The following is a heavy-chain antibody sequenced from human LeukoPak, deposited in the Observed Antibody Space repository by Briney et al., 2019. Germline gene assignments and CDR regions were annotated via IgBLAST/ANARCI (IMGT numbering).Heavy chain of an antibody. CDR1: GFTFSSYA. V-gene: IGHV3-30-3*01. D-gene: IGHD3-10*01. CDR2: ISYDGSNK. Sequence: GGSLRLSCAASGFTFSSYAMHWVRQAPGKGLEWVAVISYDGSNKYYADSVKGRFTISRDNSKNTLCLQMNSLRAEDTAVYYCARDRGQGVRGVITYYFDYWGQGTLVTVSS. CDR3: ARDRGQGVRGVITYYFDY. J-gene: IGHJ4*02.